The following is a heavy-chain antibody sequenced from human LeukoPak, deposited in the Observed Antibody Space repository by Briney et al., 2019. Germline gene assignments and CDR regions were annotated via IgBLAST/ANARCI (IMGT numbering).Heavy chain of an antibody. Sequence: SETLSLTCTVSDDSISMYYWSWIRQPPGKGLEWIGYIYYSGSTNYNPSLKSRVTISVDTSKNQFSLKLSSVTAADTAVYYCARDNRAGPYSSSSEGIDYWGQGTLVTVSS. V-gene: IGHV4-59*01. CDR3: ARDNRAGPYSSSSEGIDY. J-gene: IGHJ4*02. CDR2: IYYSGST. D-gene: IGHD6-6*01. CDR1: DDSISMYY.